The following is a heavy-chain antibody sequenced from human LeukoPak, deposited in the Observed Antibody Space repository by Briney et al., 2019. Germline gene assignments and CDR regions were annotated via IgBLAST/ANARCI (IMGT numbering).Heavy chain of an antibody. CDR1: GGSISSSSYY. CDR2: IYYTGST. D-gene: IGHD6-13*01. CDR3: ARGGSSWYADY. Sequence: PSETLSLTCTVSGGSISSSSYYWAWIRQPPGKGLEWIGSIYYTGSTYYNPSLKSRVTISVDTSKNQFSLRLSSVTAADTAVYYCARGGSSWYADYWGQGTLVTVSS. J-gene: IGHJ4*02. V-gene: IGHV4-39*07.